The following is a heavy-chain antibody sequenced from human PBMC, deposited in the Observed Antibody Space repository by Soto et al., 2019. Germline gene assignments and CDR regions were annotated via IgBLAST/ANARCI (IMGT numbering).Heavy chain of an antibody. V-gene: IGHV3-33*01. CDR2: IWYDGSNK. Sequence: GGSLRLSCAASGFTFSSYGMHWVRQAPGKGLEWVAVIWYDGSNKYYADSVKGRFTISRDNSKNTLYLQMNSLRDEDTAGYYCARALPQCGYYYDSSGYSQNWFDPWGQGTLVTVSS. CDR1: GFTFSSYG. J-gene: IGHJ5*02. CDR3: ARALPQCGYYYDSSGYSQNWFDP. D-gene: IGHD3-22*01.